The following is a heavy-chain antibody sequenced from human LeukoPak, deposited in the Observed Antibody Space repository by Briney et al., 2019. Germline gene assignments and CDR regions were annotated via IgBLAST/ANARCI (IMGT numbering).Heavy chain of an antibody. V-gene: IGHV3-30-3*01. CDR2: ISYDGSNK. J-gene: IGHJ4*02. CDR1: GISFSYYA. CDR3: ASRRDGYNYPPDY. Sequence: PGRSLRLSCAASGISFSYYAMHWVRQAPGKGLEWVAVISYDGSNKFYADSVKGRFTISRDNSKNTLYLQMNSLRAEDTAVYYRASRRDGYNYPPDYWGQGTLVTVSS. D-gene: IGHD5-24*01.